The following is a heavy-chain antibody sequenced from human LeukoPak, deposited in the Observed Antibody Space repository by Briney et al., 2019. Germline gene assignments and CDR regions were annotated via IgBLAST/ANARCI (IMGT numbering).Heavy chain of an antibody. V-gene: IGHV3-53*01. D-gene: IGHD6-13*01. CDR2: IYSGGST. CDR1: GFTVSSNY. J-gene: IGHJ4*02. CDR3: ARGDSSSLGD. Sequence: GGSLRLSCAASGFTVSSNYMSWVSQAPGKGLEWVSVIYSGGSTYYADSVKGRFTISRDNSKNTLYLQMKSLRAEDTAVYYCARGDSSSLGDWGQGTLVTVSS.